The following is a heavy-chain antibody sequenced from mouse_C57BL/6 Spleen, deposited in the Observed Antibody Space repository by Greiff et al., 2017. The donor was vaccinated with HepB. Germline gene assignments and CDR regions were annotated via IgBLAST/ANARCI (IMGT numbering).Heavy chain of an antibody. V-gene: IGHV1-55*01. Sequence: QVQLQQPGAELVKPGASVKMSCKASGYTFTSYWITWVKQRPGQGLEWIGDIYPGSGSTNYNEKFKSKATLTVDTSSSTAYMQLSSLTSEDSAVYYCASDGSRGQGFAYWGQGTLVTVSA. CDR2: IYPGSGST. CDR1: GYTFTSYW. J-gene: IGHJ3*01. D-gene: IGHD1-1*01. CDR3: ASDGSRGQGFAY.